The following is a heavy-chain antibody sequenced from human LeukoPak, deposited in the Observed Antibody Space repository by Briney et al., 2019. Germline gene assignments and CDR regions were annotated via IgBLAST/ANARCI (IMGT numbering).Heavy chain of an antibody. CDR1: GGSISSSSYY. Sequence: SETLSLTCTVSGGSISSSSYYWGWIRQPPGKGLEWIGNIHYSGSTYYNPSLKSRVTISVDTSKNQFSLKVSSVTAADTAVYYCARQLYVSGSYYAPMDVWGKGTTVTISS. D-gene: IGHD3-10*01. CDR3: ARQLYVSGSYYAPMDV. CDR2: IHYSGST. J-gene: IGHJ6*03. V-gene: IGHV4-39*01.